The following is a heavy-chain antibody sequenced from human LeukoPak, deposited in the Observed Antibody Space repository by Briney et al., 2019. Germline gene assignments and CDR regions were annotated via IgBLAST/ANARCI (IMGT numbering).Heavy chain of an antibody. D-gene: IGHD2/OR15-2a*01. V-gene: IGHV3-23*01. CDR1: GFTFSRYA. J-gene: IGHJ4*02. CDR3: AKYRNRFAKAFDY. CDR2: ISGSGGST. Sequence: GGSLRLSCAASGFTFSRYAMSWVRQAPGKGLEWVSAISGSGGSTYYADSVKGRFTISRDNSKNTLYLRMNSLRAEDTAVYYCAKYRNRFAKAFDYWGQGTLVTVSS.